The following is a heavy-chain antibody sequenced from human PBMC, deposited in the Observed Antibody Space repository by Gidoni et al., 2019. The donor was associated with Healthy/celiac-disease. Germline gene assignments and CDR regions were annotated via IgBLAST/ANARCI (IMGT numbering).Heavy chain of an antibody. CDR3: ARHMVRGRGWFDP. D-gene: IGHD3-10*01. Sequence: QLQLQESGPGLVKPSETLSLTCTVSGGSISSSSYYWGWIRQPPGKGLEWIGSIYYSGSTYYNPSLKSRVTISVDTSKNQFSLKLSSVTAADTAVYYCARHMVRGRGWFDPWGQGTLVTVSS. CDR2: IYYSGST. V-gene: IGHV4-39*01. J-gene: IGHJ5*02. CDR1: GGSISSSSYY.